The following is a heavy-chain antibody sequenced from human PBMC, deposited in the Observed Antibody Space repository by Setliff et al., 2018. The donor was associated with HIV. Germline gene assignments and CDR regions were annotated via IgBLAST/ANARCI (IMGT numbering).Heavy chain of an antibody. D-gene: IGHD3-16*01. J-gene: IGHJ5*02. V-gene: IGHV3-53*01. Sequence: PGESLKISCAASGFTLSSNHMTWVRQAPGKGLEWVSFIYNDGRTFYADSVKGLFTISRDNSKNMMYLQMNGLRPEDTAVYYCAKGVKWLDPWGQGTLVTVSS. CDR1: GFTLSSNH. CDR2: IYNDGRT. CDR3: AKGVKWLDP.